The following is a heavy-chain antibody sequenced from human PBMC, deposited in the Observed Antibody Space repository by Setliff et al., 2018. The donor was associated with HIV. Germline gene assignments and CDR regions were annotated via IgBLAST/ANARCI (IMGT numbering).Heavy chain of an antibody. CDR2: IYWNDDK. CDR1: SGSISGHYW. V-gene: IGHV2-5*01. J-gene: IGHJ4*02. D-gene: IGHD3-10*01. Sequence: TLSLTCTVSSGSISGHYWSWIRQPPGKALEWLALIYWNDDKRYSPPLKSRLTITKDTSKNQVVLTMTNMDPVDTATYYCAHSGEWFGELLYWGQGTLVTVSS. CDR3: AHSGEWFGELLY.